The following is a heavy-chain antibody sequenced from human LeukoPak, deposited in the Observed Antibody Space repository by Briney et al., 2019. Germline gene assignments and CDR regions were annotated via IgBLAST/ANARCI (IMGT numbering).Heavy chain of an antibody. CDR2: IYTSGST. J-gene: IGHJ5*02. D-gene: IGHD6-19*01. CDR3: ARASGWYFFDP. Sequence: PSQTLSLTCTVSGDSISSGSYYWSWIRQPAGKGLEWIGRIYTSGSTNYNPSLKSRVTISVDTSKNQFSLKLSSVTAADTAVYYCARASGWYFFDPWGQGTLVTVSS. CDR1: GDSISSGSYY. V-gene: IGHV4-61*02.